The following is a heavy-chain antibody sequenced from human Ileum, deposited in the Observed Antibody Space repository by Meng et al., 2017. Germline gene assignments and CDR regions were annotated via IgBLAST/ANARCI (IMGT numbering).Heavy chain of an antibody. CDR3: ARSGVLLWFGEDY. CDR2: IYHSGSP. Sequence: QVPQPVAGPGVVKASGALALPCGVSGGSNLSNNWWTWVRQAPGKGLEWIGEIYHSGSPNYNPSLKSRVTISVDTSKNQFSLKLSSVTAADTAVYYCARSGVLLWFGEDYWGQGTLVTVSS. CDR1: GGSNLSNNW. J-gene: IGHJ4*02. D-gene: IGHD3-10*01. V-gene: IGHV4-4*02.